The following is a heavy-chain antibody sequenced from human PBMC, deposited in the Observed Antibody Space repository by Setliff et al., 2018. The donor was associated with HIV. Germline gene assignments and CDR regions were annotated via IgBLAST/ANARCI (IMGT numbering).Heavy chain of an antibody. Sequence: PSETLSLTCTVSGGSISNSRYYWSWIRQPPGKGLEWIGNFYYSGSSHYNPSLKSRVTISVDTSKNQFSLKLISVSAADTAVYYCAAFLVSPVTTQDYWGQGTPVTVSS. J-gene: IGHJ4*02. D-gene: IGHD4-17*01. CDR2: FYYSGSS. CDR3: AAFLVSPVTTQDY. V-gene: IGHV4-39*01. CDR1: GGSISNSRYY.